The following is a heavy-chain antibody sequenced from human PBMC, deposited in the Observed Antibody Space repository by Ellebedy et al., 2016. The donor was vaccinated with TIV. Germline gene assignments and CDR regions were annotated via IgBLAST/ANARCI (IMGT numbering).Heavy chain of an antibody. V-gene: IGHV3-7*03. CDR1: GFTFSSNW. D-gene: IGHD6-13*01. Sequence: GGSLRLSXAASGFTFSSNWMSWVRQAPGKGLEWVANIKHDGTEKYYVDSVKGRFTISRDNAKNSLYLQMNSLRAEDTALYYCAKDLSGSWYYFDYWGQGTLVTVSS. J-gene: IGHJ4*02. CDR3: AKDLSGSWYYFDY. CDR2: IKHDGTEK.